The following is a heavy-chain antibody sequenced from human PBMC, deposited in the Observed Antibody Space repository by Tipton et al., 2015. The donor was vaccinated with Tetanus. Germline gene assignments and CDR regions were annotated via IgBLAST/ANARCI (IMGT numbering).Heavy chain of an antibody. CDR1: GDSVSGYY. CDR3: ARIRYYPDSSAFLSDY. D-gene: IGHD3-22*01. CDR2: VYYRGET. Sequence: TLSLTCTVSGDSVSGYYWSWIRQPPGKGLEWIGYVYYRGETNYNPSVSSRLTISLDTSKNQVSLRLTSVTAADTAVYFCARIRYYPDSSAFLSDYWGRGIRVTVSS. J-gene: IGHJ4*02. V-gene: IGHV4-59*02.